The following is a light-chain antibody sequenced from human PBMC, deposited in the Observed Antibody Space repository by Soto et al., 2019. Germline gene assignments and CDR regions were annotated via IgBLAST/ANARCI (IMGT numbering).Light chain of an antibody. CDR3: QQYSRSPPV. Sequence: EIVLTQSPGTLSLSPGESATLSCRSSQRVSINYLAWYQQKPGQAPRLLSYGASRRATGIPDRFSGSGSGTDFTVTINRLEPEDFAVYSGQQYSRSPPVFGGGTKVEIK. J-gene: IGKJ4*01. CDR1: QRVSINY. V-gene: IGKV3-20*01. CDR2: GAS.